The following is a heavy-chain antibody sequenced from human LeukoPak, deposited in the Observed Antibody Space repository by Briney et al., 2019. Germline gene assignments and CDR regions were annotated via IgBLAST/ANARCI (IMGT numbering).Heavy chain of an antibody. J-gene: IGHJ5*02. CDR3: VRVLSGSWDWFDP. CDR1: GFTFSRYW. CDR2: INPDGSTT. Sequence: PGGSLRLSCAASGFTFSRYWIHWVRQAPGKGLEWVSRINPDGSTTTYADSVKGRFTISRDNVKNTVYLQMNSLRAEDTALYHCVRVLSGSWDWFDPWGQGTLVTVSS. V-gene: IGHV3-74*01. D-gene: IGHD3-22*01.